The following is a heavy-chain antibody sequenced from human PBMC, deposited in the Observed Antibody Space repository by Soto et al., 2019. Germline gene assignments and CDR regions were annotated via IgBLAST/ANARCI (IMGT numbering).Heavy chain of an antibody. CDR2: IIPIFGTA. CDR3: ARDGGRHSGGIDY. Sequence: INWVRQAPGQGLEWMGEIIPIFGTANYAQKFQGRVTITADESTSTAYMELSSLRSEDTAVYYCARDGGRHSGGIDYWGQGTLVTVSS. V-gene: IGHV1-69*01. J-gene: IGHJ4*02. D-gene: IGHD1-26*01.